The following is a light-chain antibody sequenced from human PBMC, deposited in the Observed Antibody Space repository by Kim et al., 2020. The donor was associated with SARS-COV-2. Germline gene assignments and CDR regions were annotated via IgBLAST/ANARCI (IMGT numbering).Light chain of an antibody. J-gene: IGKJ5*01. CDR3: MQGIHPIT. V-gene: IGKV2-30*01. Sequence: DVVMTQSPLSLPVTLGQPASISCRSSQSLVYSDGNTYLNWFQQRPGQSPRRLIYKVSNRDSGVPERFSGSGSGTDFTLKISRVEAEDVGVYYCMQGIHPITFGQGTRLEIK. CDR2: KVS. CDR1: QSLVYSDGNTY.